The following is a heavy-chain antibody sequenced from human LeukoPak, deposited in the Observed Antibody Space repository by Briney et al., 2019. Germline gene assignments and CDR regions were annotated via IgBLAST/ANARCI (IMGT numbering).Heavy chain of an antibody. CDR3: ARVPIIVVPAATYGDPQPVDY. J-gene: IGHJ4*02. V-gene: IGHV1-18*01. CDR2: ISAYNGNT. Sequence: ASVKVSCKASGYTFTSYGISWVRQAPGQGREWMGWISAYNGNTNYAQKLQGRVTMTTDTSTSTAYMELRSLRSDDTAVYYCARVPIIVVPAATYGDPQPVDYWGQGTLVTVSS. D-gene: IGHD2-2*01. CDR1: GYTFTSYG.